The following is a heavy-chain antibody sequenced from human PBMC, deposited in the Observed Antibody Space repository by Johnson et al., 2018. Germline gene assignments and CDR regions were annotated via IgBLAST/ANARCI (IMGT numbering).Heavy chain of an antibody. J-gene: IGHJ6*02. V-gene: IGHV4-59*01. Sequence: QVQLQESGPGMVKSSETLSLTCSVSGGSIIGYYWNWIRQSPGKGLEWIGYINSRGTTNYNPSVESRLTILVDTSKNQIALKLRSVTAADTAVYYCVREAYCPNSVCQYNGMDVWGQGTMVTVSS. CDR3: VREAYCPNSVCQYNGMDV. D-gene: IGHD2-8*01. CDR2: INSRGTT. CDR1: GGSIIGYY.